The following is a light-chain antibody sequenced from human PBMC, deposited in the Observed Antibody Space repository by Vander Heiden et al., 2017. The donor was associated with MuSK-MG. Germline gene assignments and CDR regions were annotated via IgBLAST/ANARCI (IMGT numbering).Light chain of an antibody. CDR2: GAS. V-gene: IGKV3-20*01. Sequence: EIVLTQSPGTLSLSPGERATLSCRASQSVSSSYLAWYQQKPGQAPRLLIYGASSRANGIPDRFSGSGSGTDFTLTSSRREPEDFAVYYWQQYGSSRTFGQGTKVEIK. CDR1: QSVSSSY. CDR3: QQYGSSRT. J-gene: IGKJ1*01.